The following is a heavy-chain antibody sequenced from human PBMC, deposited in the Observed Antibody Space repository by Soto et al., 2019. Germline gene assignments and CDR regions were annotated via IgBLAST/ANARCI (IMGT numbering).Heavy chain of an antibody. CDR2: INGEGSDA. V-gene: IGHV3-74*01. J-gene: IGHJ4*02. D-gene: IGHD1-1*01. CDR1: GFTFSSCW. CDR3: VRDVPGDGIDY. Sequence: EVQLVESGGGLVQPGGSLRLSCAASGFTFSSCWMHWVRQDTGKGLVWVSRINGEGSDADYADSVKGRFTIYRDNAKNTLYLQMNSLRVEDTALYYCVRDVPGDGIDYWGQGTLVTVSS.